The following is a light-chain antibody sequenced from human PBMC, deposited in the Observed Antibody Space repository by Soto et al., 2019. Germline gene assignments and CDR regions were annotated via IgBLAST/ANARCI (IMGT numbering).Light chain of an antibody. CDR3: QHYGSSLRST. Sequence: EIVLTQSPGTLSLSPGERATLSCRASQSVSSSHLAWYQQKPGQAPRLLIYSASSRATGIPDRFSGSGSGTDFTLTISRLEPADFAVYYCQHYGSSLRSTFGQGTKVDIK. V-gene: IGKV3-20*01. CDR1: QSVSSSH. CDR2: SAS. J-gene: IGKJ1*01.